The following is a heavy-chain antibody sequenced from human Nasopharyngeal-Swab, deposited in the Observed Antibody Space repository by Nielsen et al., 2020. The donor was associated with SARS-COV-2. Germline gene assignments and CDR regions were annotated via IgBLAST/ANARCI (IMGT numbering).Heavy chain of an antibody. D-gene: IGHD2-15*01. CDR2: ISSDGSDK. Sequence: VRQAPGKGLEWVAVISSDGSDKFYADSVKGRFSISRDTSRSAVYLQMNSLRAEDTALYYCARTDRGGSCFSQYYYYMDVWGTGTTVTVSS. CDR3: ARTDRGGSCFSQYYYYMDV. V-gene: IGHV3-30*03. J-gene: IGHJ6*03.